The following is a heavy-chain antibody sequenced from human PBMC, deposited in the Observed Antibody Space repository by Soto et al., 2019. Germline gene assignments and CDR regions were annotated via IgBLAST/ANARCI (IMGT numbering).Heavy chain of an antibody. V-gene: IGHV3-30*18. CDR3: AKDPAITMIVSTPVH. Sequence: PGGSLRLSCAVSGFTFSSYGMHWVRQAPGKGLEWVAVISYDGSNKYYADSVKGRFTISRDNSKNTLYLQMNSLRAEDTAVYYYAKDPAITMIVSTPVHWGQGTLVTVSS. D-gene: IGHD3-22*01. J-gene: IGHJ4*02. CDR1: GFTFSSYG. CDR2: ISYDGSNK.